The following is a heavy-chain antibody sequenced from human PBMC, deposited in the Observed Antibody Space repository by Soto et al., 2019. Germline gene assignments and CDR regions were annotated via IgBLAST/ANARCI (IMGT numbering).Heavy chain of an antibody. J-gene: IGHJ5*01. Sequence: QVQLVQSGSEVAKPGASVRVSCTTSGYTFTKYAISWVRQAPGQGLEWMAWISTYNGDTKFAQRFQGRVTMTRDTSTSTAYMDLRSLKFDDTAVYYCVRDPSNTSGNRVWFDSWGQGTLVTVSS. V-gene: IGHV1-18*04. CDR1: GYTFTKYA. D-gene: IGHD6-19*01. CDR3: VRDPSNTSGNRVWFDS. CDR2: ISTYNGDT.